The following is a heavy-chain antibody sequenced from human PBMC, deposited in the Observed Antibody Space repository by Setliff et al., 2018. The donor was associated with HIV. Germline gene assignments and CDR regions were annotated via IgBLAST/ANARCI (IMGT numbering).Heavy chain of an antibody. D-gene: IGHD2-2*01. CDR3: ARVYCSTTSCNDEYFYDY. J-gene: IGHJ4*01. CDR2: IIPSFDTP. V-gene: IGHV1-69*05. CDR1: GGSFSNYA. Sequence: SVKVSCKTSGGSFSNYAISWVRQAPGQGLEWVGGIIPSFDTPVYAQKFQGRVTLTRDTSTGTVYMQLSSLRSDDTAVYYCARVYCSTTSCNDEYFYDYWGQGTLVTVSS.